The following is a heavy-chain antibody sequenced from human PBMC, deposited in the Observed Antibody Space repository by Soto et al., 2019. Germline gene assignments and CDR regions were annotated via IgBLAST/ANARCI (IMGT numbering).Heavy chain of an antibody. J-gene: IGHJ5*01. Sequence: QINLIESGPTLVKPTQTLTLTCTFSGFSLSTSGAAVGWVRQPPGRALEWLALIYWDGDKRYNASLGNSLTPTKDTPMNHVVLTMTNVDPADTATYYCAHRASLTIFGLIIDNGIWIDSWGQGTPVTVSS. D-gene: IGHD3-3*01. CDR1: GFSLSTSGAA. CDR2: IYWDGDK. CDR3: AHRASLTIFGLIIDNGIWIDS. V-gene: IGHV2-5*02.